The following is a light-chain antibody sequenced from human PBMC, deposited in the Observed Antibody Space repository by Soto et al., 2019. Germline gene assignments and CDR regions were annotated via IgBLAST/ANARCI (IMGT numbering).Light chain of an antibody. CDR2: WAS. CDR3: YQYFSTPLT. Sequence: DIVMTQSPLSLPVTPGEPASISCRSSHSLLHSNGYNYLDWYLQKPGQSPQLVIYWASTRESGVPDRFSGSGSGTDFTLTISSLQAEDVAVYYCYQYFSTPLTFGGGTKADI. V-gene: IGKV2-28*01. CDR1: HSLLHSNGYNY. J-gene: IGKJ4*01.